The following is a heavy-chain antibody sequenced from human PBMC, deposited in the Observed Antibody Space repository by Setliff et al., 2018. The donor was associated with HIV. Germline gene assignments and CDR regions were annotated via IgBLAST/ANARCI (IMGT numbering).Heavy chain of an antibody. CDR3: ARIQGGGYYFDY. CDR2: VYWDNDK. CDR1: GFSLDTSGVG. V-gene: IGHV2-5*02. J-gene: IGHJ4*02. Sequence: SGPTLVNPTQTLTLTCTFSGFSLDTSGVGVTWIRQPPGKALEWLTIVYWDNDKRYSPSLKSRLTITKDTSKNQVVLTLANMDPVDTATYYCARIQGGGYYFDYWGQGTLVTVSS. D-gene: IGHD5-18*01.